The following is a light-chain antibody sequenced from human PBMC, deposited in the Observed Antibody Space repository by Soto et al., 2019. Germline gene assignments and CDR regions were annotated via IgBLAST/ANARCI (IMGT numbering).Light chain of an antibody. CDR3: AAWDDSLGADD. CDR2: TNN. Sequence: QSLLTLPPSASATPGQRVSISCSGSNSNVGTNTVNRYQQLPGTAPRLLIYTNNQRPSGVPQRFSGSTTGTSASLAVGGRQSEEEAHYYCAAWDDSLGADDFGSGTTVNVL. CDR1: NSNVGTNT. V-gene: IGLV1-44*01. J-gene: IGLJ1*01.